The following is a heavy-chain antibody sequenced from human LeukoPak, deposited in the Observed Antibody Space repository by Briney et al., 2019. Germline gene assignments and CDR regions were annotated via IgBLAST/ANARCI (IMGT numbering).Heavy chain of an antibody. Sequence: ASVKVSCKASGGTFSSYAISWVRQAPGQGLEWMGRIIPILGIANYAQKFQGRVTITADKSTSTAYMELSSLRSEDTAVYYCARDPKVIVVPDSRNDRNDPWGQGTLVTVSS. D-gene: IGHD1-1*01. CDR3: ARDPKVIVVPDSRNDRNDP. V-gene: IGHV1-69*04. CDR1: GGTFSSYA. J-gene: IGHJ5*02. CDR2: IIPILGIA.